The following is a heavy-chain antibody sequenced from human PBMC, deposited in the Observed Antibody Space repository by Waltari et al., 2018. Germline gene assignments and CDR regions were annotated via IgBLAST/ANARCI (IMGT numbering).Heavy chain of an antibody. J-gene: IGHJ4*02. CDR1: GFIFSSHW. V-gene: IGHV3-74*01. CDR2: SKNDGSYT. D-gene: IGHD6-6*01. CDR3: ARGGLTPSIDY. Sequence: EVQLVESGGGLVQPGGSLRLSCGASGFIFSSHWMHWVRQVPGKGLGWGSGSKNDGSYTNYADSVKGRFTISRDNAENTLYLQMNSLRAEDTAVYYCARGGLTPSIDYWGQGTLVTVSS.